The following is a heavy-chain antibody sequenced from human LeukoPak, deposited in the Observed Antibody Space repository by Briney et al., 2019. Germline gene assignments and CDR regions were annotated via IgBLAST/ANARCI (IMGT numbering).Heavy chain of an antibody. J-gene: IGHJ3*02. CDR2: IYYSGTT. V-gene: IGHV4-39*01. CDR3: ARGWDVVVVAAATVGAFDI. D-gene: IGHD2-15*01. Sequence: SETLSLTCTVSGASMSSGLYYWGWVRQPPGKGLEWIGSIYYSGTTYHNGSLKSRVTISADTSKNQFSLRLYSMTAADTAVYYCARGWDVVVVAAATVGAFDIWGQGTRVTVSS. CDR1: GASMSSGLYY.